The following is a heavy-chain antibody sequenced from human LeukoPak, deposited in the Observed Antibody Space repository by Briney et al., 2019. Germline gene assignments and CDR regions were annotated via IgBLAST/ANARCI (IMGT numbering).Heavy chain of an antibody. CDR2: ITATGSRT. V-gene: IGHV3-23*01. J-gene: IGHJ4*02. Sequence: GGSLRLSCAASGLTFGSYTMSWVRRAPGKGLEWVSGITATGSRTYYADSAKGRFTISRDSSKNTLYLQLNSLGVDDTAVYYCATSMGGGNIDYWGQGTLVTVSS. CDR1: GLTFGSYT. D-gene: IGHD3-16*01. CDR3: ATSMGGGNIDY.